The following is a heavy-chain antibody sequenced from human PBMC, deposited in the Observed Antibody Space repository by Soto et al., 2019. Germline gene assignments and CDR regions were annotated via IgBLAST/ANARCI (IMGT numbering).Heavy chain of an antibody. V-gene: IGHV3-7*01. CDR3: ARHGDYVSMDV. CDR1: GFTFSNFW. CDR2: IKQGGSEK. J-gene: IGHJ6*03. D-gene: IGHD4-17*01. Sequence: GGSLRLSCAASGFTFSNFWMSWVRQAPGKGLEWVASIKQGGSEKSYVDSVKGRFTISRDNAKNSLYLQMDSLRAEDTAGYYCARHGDYVSMDVWGKGTTVTVSS.